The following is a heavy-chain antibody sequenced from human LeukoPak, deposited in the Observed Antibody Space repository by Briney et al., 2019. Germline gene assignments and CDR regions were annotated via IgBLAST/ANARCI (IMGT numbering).Heavy chain of an antibody. Sequence: GRSLRLSCAASGFTFSSYGMHWVRQAPGKGLEWVAVIWYDGSNKYYADSVKGRFTISRDNSKNTLYLQMNSLRAEDTAVYYCAGLGLYSYGYYWGQGTLVTVSS. D-gene: IGHD5-18*01. CDR2: IWYDGSNK. V-gene: IGHV3-33*01. CDR1: GFTFSSYG. J-gene: IGHJ4*02. CDR3: AGLGLYSYGYY.